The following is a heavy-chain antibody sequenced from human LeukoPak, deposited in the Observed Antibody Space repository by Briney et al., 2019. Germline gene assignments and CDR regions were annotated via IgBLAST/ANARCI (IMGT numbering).Heavy chain of an antibody. V-gene: IGHV4-59*01. Sequence: NPSETLSLTCTVSGGSISSYCWSWIRQPPGKGLEWIGYIYYSGSTNYNPSLKSRVTISVDTSKNQFSLKLSSVTAADTAVYYCARASSGYHVDYWGQGTLVTVSS. CDR1: GGSISSYC. CDR2: IYYSGST. J-gene: IGHJ4*02. D-gene: IGHD3-22*01. CDR3: ARASSGYHVDY.